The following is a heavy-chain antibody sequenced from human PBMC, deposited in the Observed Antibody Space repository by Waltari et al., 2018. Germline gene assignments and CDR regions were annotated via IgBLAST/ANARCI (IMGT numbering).Heavy chain of an antibody. CDR2: IYSGGST. CDR3: AKSGKSGSYSRDPFDI. Sequence: EVQLLESVGGLVQPGGSLRLSCAASGFTFSSYALSWVRQAPGKGLEWVSVIYSGGSTYYADSVKGRFTISRDNSKNTLYLQMNSLRAEDTAVYYCAKSGKSGSYSRDPFDIWGQGTMVTVSS. CDR1: GFTFSSYA. D-gene: IGHD1-26*01. J-gene: IGHJ3*02. V-gene: IGHV3-23*03.